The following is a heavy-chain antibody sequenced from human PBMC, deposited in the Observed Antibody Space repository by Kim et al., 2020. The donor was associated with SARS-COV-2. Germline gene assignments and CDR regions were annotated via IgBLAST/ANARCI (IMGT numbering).Heavy chain of an antibody. CDR3: AREGARYYYDSSGYYFDY. J-gene: IGHJ4*02. V-gene: IGHV4-39*07. Sequence: SETLSLTCTVSGGSISSSSYYWGWISQPPGKGLEWIGSIYYSGSTYYNPSLKSRVTISVDTSKNQFSLKLSSVTAADTAVYYCAREGARYYYDSSGYYFDYWGQGTLVTVSS. CDR2: IYYSGST. D-gene: IGHD3-22*01. CDR1: GGSISSSSYY.